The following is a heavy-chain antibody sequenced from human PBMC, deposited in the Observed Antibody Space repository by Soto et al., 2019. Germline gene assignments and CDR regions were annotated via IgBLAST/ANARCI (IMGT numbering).Heavy chain of an antibody. D-gene: IGHD6-6*01. J-gene: IGHJ4*02. CDR2: ISYDGSNK. CDR3: ARSQYSSSSAFDY. V-gene: IGHV3-30-3*01. CDR1: GFTFSSYA. Sequence: PGGSLRLSCAASGFTFSSYAMHWVRQAPGKGLEWVAVISYDGSNKYYADSVKGRFTISRDNSKNTLYLQMNSLRAEDTAVYYCARSQYSSSSAFDYWGQGTLVTVSS.